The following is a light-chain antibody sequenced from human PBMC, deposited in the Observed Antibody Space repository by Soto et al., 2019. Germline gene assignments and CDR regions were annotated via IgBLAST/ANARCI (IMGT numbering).Light chain of an antibody. CDR2: GVS. J-gene: IGKJ4*01. CDR3: QQRTNWPLT. V-gene: IGKV3-11*01. CDR1: HPLSDY. Sequence: EVVLTQSPATLSLSPGERATLSCRASHPLSDYFTWYQQKPGQAPRLLINGVSNRAAGVPDRFSGSGSGTDFTLTISGPEPDDFAAYYCQQRTNWPLTFGGGTKVEIK.